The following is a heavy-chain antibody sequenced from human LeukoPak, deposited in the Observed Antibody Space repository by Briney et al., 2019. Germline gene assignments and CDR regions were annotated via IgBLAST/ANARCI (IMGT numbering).Heavy chain of an antibody. CDR3: ARVYGDYTVEYFDY. D-gene: IGHD4-17*01. V-gene: IGHV3-64*01. CDR1: GFTFSSYA. CDR2: ISSNGGST. J-gene: IGHJ4*02. Sequence: PGGSLRLSCAASGFTFSSYAMHWVRQAPGKGLEYVSAISSNGGSTYYANSVKGRFTISRDNSKNTLYLQMGSLRAEDMAVYYCARVYGDYTVEYFDYWGQGTLVTVSS.